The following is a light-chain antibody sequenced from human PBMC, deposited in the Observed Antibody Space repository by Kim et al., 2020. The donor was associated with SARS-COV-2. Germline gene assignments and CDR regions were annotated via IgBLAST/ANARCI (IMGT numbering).Light chain of an antibody. J-gene: IGLJ3*02. CDR3: CSYAGSSTWV. Sequence: GQSITISCTETSSDVGSYNLVSWYQQHPGKAPKLMIYEGSKRPSGVSNRFSGSKSGNTASLTISGLQAEDEADYYCCSYAGSSTWVFGGGTQLTVL. V-gene: IGLV2-23*01. CDR1: SSDVGSYNL. CDR2: EGS.